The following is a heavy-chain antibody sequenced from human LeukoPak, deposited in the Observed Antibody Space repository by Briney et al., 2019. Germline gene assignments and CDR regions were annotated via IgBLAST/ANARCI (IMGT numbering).Heavy chain of an antibody. V-gene: IGHV3-30*03. J-gene: IGHJ6*03. CDR3: ARAVLPKLYSSSWYYYYYMDA. CDR2: ISYDGSNK. D-gene: IGHD6-13*01. Sequence: GGSLRLSCEVSGFTFTHYGMHWVRQAPGKGLEWVAVISYDGSNKYYADSVKGRFTISRDNSKNTLYLQMNSLRAEDTAVYYCARAVLPKLYSSSWYYYYYMDAWGKGTTVTVSS. CDR1: GFTFTHYG.